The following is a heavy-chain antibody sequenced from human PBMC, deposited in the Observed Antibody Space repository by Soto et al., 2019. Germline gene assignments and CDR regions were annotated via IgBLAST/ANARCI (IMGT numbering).Heavy chain of an antibody. J-gene: IGHJ6*03. D-gene: IGHD2-15*01. CDR3: XXXXXXSNIDYYYYMDV. CDR1: GYTFTSHG. Sequence: QVQLVQSGAEVKKPGASVKVSCKASGYTFTSHGISWVRQAPGQGLEWMAWISAENGDTNYEQKLQGRVTVTTDSXXXXXXXXXXXXXXXXXXXXXXXXXXXXSNIDYYYYMDVWGKGTTVTVSS. CDR2: ISAENGDT. V-gene: IGHV1-18*01.